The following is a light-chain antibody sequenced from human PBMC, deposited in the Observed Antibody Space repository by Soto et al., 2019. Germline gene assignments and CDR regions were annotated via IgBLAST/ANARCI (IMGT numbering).Light chain of an antibody. J-gene: IGKJ3*01. CDR3: QQANSFPRT. Sequence: DIQMTQSPSTLSASVGDRVTITCRASQSISTWLAWYQQKPGKAPKLLIYKASSLQSGVPSRFSGSGSGTDFTLTINNLQPEDFATYYCQQANSFPRTFGPGTKVD. CDR1: QSISTW. V-gene: IGKV1-5*03. CDR2: KAS.